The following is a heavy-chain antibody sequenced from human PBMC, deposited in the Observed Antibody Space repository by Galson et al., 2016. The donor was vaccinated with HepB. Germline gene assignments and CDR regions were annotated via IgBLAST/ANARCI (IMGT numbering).Heavy chain of an antibody. CDR3: AKDLVTIFGVTPLRYFDH. CDR1: GFTFSSYA. CDR2: ISGSGGST. J-gene: IGHJ4*02. D-gene: IGHD3-3*01. V-gene: IGHV3-23*01. Sequence: SLRLSCAASGFTFSSYAMTWVRQAPGKGLEWVSLISGSGGSTYYADSVKGRFTISRDTSKNTLYLQMNSLRVEDTAVSYCAKDLVTIFGVTPLRYFDHWGPGTLVTVSS.